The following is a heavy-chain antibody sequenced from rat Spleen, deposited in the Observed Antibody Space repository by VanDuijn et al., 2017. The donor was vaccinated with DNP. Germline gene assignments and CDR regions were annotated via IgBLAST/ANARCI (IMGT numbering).Heavy chain of an antibody. D-gene: IGHD1-12*02. Sequence: EVQLIQSGGGLVQPARSLILSCAASGFTFSDYAMAWVRQSPKKGLEWVATIIYDGSRTHYRDSVKGRFTISRDDAKSTLYLQMDSLRSEDTATYYCATQDYYDGTRFSFWGQGTLVTVSS. CDR2: IIYDGSRT. V-gene: IGHV5S10*01. CDR1: GFTFSDYA. CDR3: ATQDYYDGTRFSF. J-gene: IGHJ3*01.